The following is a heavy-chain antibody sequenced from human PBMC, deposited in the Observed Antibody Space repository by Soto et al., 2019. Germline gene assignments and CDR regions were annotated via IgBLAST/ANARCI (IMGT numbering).Heavy chain of an antibody. CDR2: FDPEDGET. CDR3: ATPGDYVGLYYYGMDV. CDR1: GYTLTELS. J-gene: IGHJ6*02. Sequence: ASVKVSCKVSGYTLTELSMHWVRQAPGKGLEWMGGFDPEDGETIYAQKFQGRVTMTEDTSTDTAYMELSSLRSEDTAVYYCATPGDYVGLYYYGMDVWGQGTTVTVS. D-gene: IGHD4-17*01. V-gene: IGHV1-24*01.